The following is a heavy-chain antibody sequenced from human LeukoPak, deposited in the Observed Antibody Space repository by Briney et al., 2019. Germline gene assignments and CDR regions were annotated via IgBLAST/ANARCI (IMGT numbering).Heavy chain of an antibody. D-gene: IGHD2-8*02. V-gene: IGHV3-33*06. CDR2: LWYDGSNK. CDR1: GFNFSSYG. Sequence: GGSLRLSCVASGFNFSSYGMHWVRHAPGKGMEWLAVLWYDGSNKYSADSVKGRFTFSRDNSKNTLYLQMNSLRADDTAVYYCAKDMTEGVLSMDVWGQGTTVTVSS. CDR3: AKDMTEGVLSMDV. J-gene: IGHJ6*02.